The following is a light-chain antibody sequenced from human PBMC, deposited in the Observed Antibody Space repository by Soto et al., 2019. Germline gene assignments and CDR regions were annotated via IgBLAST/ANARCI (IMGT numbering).Light chain of an antibody. Sequence: EIVLTQSPDILSLSPGERATLSYRASQGMSSAYLAWFQQKPGQTPTLLIYGASTRATGIPDRFSGSGSGTDFTLTISRLEPEDFAVYYCQQYGSSSWTFGQGTKVEIK. CDR3: QQYGSSSWT. J-gene: IGKJ1*01. CDR2: GAS. V-gene: IGKV3-20*01. CDR1: QGMSSAY.